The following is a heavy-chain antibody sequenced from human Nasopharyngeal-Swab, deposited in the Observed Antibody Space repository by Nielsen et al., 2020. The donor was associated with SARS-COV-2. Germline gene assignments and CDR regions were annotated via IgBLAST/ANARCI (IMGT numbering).Heavy chain of an antibody. CDR3: ARVENVGSEDYGDYVQRSDGLDY. CDR1: GYTFTSYG. J-gene: IGHJ4*02. CDR2: ISAYNGNT. D-gene: IGHD4-17*01. V-gene: IGHV1-18*01. Sequence: ASVKVSCKASGYTFTSYGISWVRQAPGQGLEWMGWISAYNGNTNYAQKLQGRVTMTTDTSTSTAYMELRSLRSDDTAVYYCARVENVGSEDYGDYVQRSDGLDYWGQGTLVTVSS.